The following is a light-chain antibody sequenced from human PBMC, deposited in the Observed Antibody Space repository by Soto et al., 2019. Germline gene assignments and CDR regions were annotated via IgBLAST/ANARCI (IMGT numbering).Light chain of an antibody. CDR2: DAS. Sequence: EIVLTQSPVTLSLSPGERSTLSVRASQSVSSYLAWYQQKPGQAPRLLIYDASNRATGIPDRFSGSGSGTDFTLTFSSLEPEDFAVYYCQQYSNWPITFGQGTRLEIK. CDR3: QQYSNWPIT. V-gene: IGKV3-11*01. CDR1: QSVSSY. J-gene: IGKJ5*01.